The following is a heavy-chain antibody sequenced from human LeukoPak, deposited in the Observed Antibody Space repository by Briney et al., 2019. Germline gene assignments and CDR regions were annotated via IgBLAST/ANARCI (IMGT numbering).Heavy chain of an antibody. CDR1: GYTLTELS. V-gene: IGHV1-24*01. J-gene: IGHJ3*02. CDR3: ARDPSVDTAMDDAFDI. CDR2: FDPEDGKT. D-gene: IGHD5-18*01. Sequence: ASVKVSCTVSGYTLTELSMHWVRQAPGKGLEWMGGFDPEDGKTIYAQKFQGRVTMTEDTSTDTAYMELSSLRSEDTAVYYCARDPSVDTAMDDAFDIWGQGTMVTVSS.